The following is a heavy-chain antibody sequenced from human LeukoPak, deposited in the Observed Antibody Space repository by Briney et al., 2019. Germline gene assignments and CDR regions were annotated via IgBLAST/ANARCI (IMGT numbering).Heavy chain of an antibody. Sequence: ASVKVSCKASGYTFTGYYMHWVRQAPGQGLEWMGWINPNSGGTNYAQKFQGRVTMTRDTSISTAYMELSRLRSDDTAVYYCARDRPEYSSLKAFDPWGQGTLVTVSS. CDR2: INPNSGGT. CDR1: GYTFTGYY. V-gene: IGHV1-2*02. CDR3: ARDRPEYSSLKAFDP. J-gene: IGHJ5*02. D-gene: IGHD6-6*01.